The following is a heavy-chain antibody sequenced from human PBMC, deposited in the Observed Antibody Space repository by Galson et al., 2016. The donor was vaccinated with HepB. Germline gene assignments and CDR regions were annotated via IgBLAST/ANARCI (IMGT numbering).Heavy chain of an antibody. Sequence: SETLSLTCTVSGASISTSSYYWGWVRQPPGKGLEWIGTFYYSGNTYYNPSLESRVTISVDTSKDQFSLNLTSLTAADPAVYYCARRGNWLPFDSWGQGTLATVSS. J-gene: IGHJ4*02. CDR3: ARRGNWLPFDS. CDR2: FYYSGNT. V-gene: IGHV4-39*01. CDR1: GASISTSSYY. D-gene: IGHD1-1*01.